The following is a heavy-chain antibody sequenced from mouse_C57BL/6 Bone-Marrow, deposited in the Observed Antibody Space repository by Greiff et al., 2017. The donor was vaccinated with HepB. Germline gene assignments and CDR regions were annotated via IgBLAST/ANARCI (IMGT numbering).Heavy chain of an antibody. D-gene: IGHD2-4*01. J-gene: IGHJ3*01. V-gene: IGHV1-55*01. CDR2: IYPGSGRT. Sequence: VQLQQPGAELVKPGASVKMSCKASGYTFTSYWITWVKQRPGQGLEWIGDIYPGSGRTNYNEKFKSKATLTVDTSSSTAYMQLSSLTSEDSAVYYCARYDYDPPWFAYWGQGTLVTVSA. CDR1: GYTFTSYW. CDR3: ARYDYDPPWFAY.